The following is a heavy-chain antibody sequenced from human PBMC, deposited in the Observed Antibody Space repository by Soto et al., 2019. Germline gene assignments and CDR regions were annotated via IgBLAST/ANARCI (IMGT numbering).Heavy chain of an antibody. V-gene: IGHV4-59*08. J-gene: IGHJ6*03. CDR3: ASRQRLAYYYYMDV. CDR2: IYYSGST. D-gene: IGHD6-25*01. Sequence: QVQLQESGPGLVKPSETLSLTCTVSGGSISSYYWSWIRQPPGKGLEWIGYIYYSGSTNYNPSLKSRVTISVDTSKNQFSLKLSSVTAADTAVYYCASRQRLAYYYYMDVWGKGTTVTVSS. CDR1: GGSISSYY.